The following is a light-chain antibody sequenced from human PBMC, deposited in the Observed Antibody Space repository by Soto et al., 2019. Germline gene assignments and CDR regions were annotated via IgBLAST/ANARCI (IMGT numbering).Light chain of an antibody. Sequence: QSVLTQPPSASGTPGQRVTISCSGSSSNIGSNTVNWYQQLPGTAPKLLIYSNNQRPPGVPDRFSGSKSGTSASLAISGLQSEDEADYYCAAWDDSLNVNWVFGGGTKLTVL. CDR2: SNN. V-gene: IGLV1-44*01. CDR1: SSNIGSNT. CDR3: AAWDDSLNVNWV. J-gene: IGLJ3*02.